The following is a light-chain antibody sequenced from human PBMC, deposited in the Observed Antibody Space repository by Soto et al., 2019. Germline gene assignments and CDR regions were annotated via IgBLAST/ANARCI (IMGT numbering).Light chain of an antibody. Sequence: IQLIQSPTSLSASVGDRVTIPCRASQGIDSYLAWYQRKPGEAPKLLIYSASTLQSGVPSRFSGRGSGTDFTLSISSLQPEDFATYYCQQLYTYPYTFGQGTKVDIK. CDR3: QQLYTYPYT. CDR1: QGIDSY. J-gene: IGKJ2*01. V-gene: IGKV1-9*01. CDR2: SAS.